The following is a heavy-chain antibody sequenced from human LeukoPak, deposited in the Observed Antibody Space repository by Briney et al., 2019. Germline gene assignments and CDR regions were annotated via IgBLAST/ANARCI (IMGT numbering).Heavy chain of an antibody. V-gene: IGHV1-2*02. D-gene: IGHD6-13*01. CDR3: ARDRSIAAAGTGYYYYYMDV. J-gene: IGHJ6*03. Sequence: ASVKVSCKASGYTFTGYYMHWVRQAPGQGLEWMGWINPNSGGTNYAQKFQGRVTITADKSTSTAYMELSSLRSEDTAVYYCARDRSIAAAGTGYYYYYMDVWGKGTTVTVSS. CDR1: GYTFTGYY. CDR2: INPNSGGT.